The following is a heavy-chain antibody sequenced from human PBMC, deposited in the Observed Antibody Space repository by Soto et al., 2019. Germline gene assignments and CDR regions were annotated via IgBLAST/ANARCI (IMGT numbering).Heavy chain of an antibody. D-gene: IGHD2-2*02. J-gene: IGHJ4*02. CDR2: INWNGRST. V-gene: IGHV3-20*04. CDR1: GFTFDDYA. CDR3: ARCSSTSCYIMASFDY. Sequence: EVQLVESGGGVVRPGGSLRLSCAASGFTFDDYAMSWVRQAPGKGLEWVAGINWNGRSTTYADSLKGRFTISRDNAKNSLHLQINGLRADDSALYFCARCSSTSCYIMASFDYWGQGTLVTVSS.